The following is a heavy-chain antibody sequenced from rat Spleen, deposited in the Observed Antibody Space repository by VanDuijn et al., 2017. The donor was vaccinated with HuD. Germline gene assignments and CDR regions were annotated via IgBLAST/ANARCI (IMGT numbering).Heavy chain of an antibody. Sequence: EVQLVESGGGLVQPGRSMKLSCAASGFTFSDYGMAWVLQAPTKGLEWVASISYDGGSPYYRDSVKGRFTISRDNAKSTLYLQMDSLRSEDTATYYCAKDRLTIAALSSFDYWGQGVMVTVSS. CDR3: AKDRLTIAALSSFDY. J-gene: IGHJ2*01. CDR2: ISYDGGSP. V-gene: IGHV5-20*01. CDR1: GFTFSDYG. D-gene: IGHD1-2*01.